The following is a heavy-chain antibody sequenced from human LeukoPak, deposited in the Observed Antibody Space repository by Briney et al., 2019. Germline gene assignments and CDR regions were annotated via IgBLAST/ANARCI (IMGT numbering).Heavy chain of an antibody. J-gene: IGHJ4*02. CDR1: GFTFSSYA. D-gene: IGHD3-9*01. CDR2: ISYDGSNK. CDR3: ARVRALNYDILTGSFDY. V-gene: IGHV3-30-3*01. Sequence: PGGSLKLSCAASGFTFSSYAMHWVRQAPGKGLEWVAVISYDGSNKYYADSVKGRFTISRDNSKNTLYLQMNSLRAEDTAVYYCARVRALNYDILTGSFDYWGQGTLVTVSS.